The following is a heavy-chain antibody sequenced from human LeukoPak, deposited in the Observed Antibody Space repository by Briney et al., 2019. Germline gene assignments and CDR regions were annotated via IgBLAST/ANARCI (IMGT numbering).Heavy chain of an antibody. V-gene: IGHV3-7*01. CDR1: GFTFSSHG. CDR2: IKQDGSEK. D-gene: IGHD3-22*01. Sequence: GGSLRLSCAASGFTFSSHGMHWVRQAPGKGLEWVANIKQDGSEKYYVDSVKGRFTISRDNAKNSLYLQMNSLRAEDTAVYYCARDGRGSGYYYGDYYMDVWGKGTTVTVSS. J-gene: IGHJ6*03. CDR3: ARDGRGSGYYYGDYYMDV.